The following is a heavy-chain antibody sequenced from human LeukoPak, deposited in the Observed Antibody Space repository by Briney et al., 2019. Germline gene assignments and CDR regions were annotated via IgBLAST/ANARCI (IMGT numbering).Heavy chain of an antibody. Sequence: GGSLRLSCTASGFTFGDYAMSWFRQAPGKGLEWVGFIRSKAYGGTTEYAASVKGRFTISRDNSKNTLYLQMNSLRAEDTAVYYCAKEGFGSGEAYWGQGTLVTVSS. CDR1: GFTFGDYA. V-gene: IGHV3-49*03. CDR2: IRSKAYGGTT. CDR3: AKEGFGSGEAY. D-gene: IGHD3-10*01. J-gene: IGHJ4*02.